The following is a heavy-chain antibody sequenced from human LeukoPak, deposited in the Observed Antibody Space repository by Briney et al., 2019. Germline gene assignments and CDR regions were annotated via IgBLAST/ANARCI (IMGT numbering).Heavy chain of an antibody. CDR3: ARGMGSGTYRRFDF. Sequence: ASVKVSCKASGYTFTAYNIHWVRQAPGQGPEWMGWVTPSSGTTNYAQQFQGRVTMTRDTSISTAYMELNNLISDDTAVYYRARGMGSGTYRRFDFWGQGTLVTVSS. CDR2: VTPSSGTT. V-gene: IGHV1-2*02. J-gene: IGHJ4*02. D-gene: IGHD3-10*01. CDR1: GYTFTAYN.